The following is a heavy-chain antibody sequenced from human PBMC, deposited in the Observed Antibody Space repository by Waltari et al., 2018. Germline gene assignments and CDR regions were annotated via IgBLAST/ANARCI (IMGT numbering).Heavy chain of an antibody. J-gene: IGHJ4*02. CDR2: IYYSGST. V-gene: IGHV4-59*01. D-gene: IGHD3-3*01. CDR3: AREPYDFWSGSAPYFDY. CDR1: GGSISSSY. Sequence: QVQLQESGPGLVKPSETLSLTCTVSGGSISSSYWSWIRQPPGKGLEWIGYIYYSGSTNYNPSLKSRVTISVDTSKNQFSLKLSSVTAADTAVYYCAREPYDFWSGSAPYFDYWGQGTLVTVSS.